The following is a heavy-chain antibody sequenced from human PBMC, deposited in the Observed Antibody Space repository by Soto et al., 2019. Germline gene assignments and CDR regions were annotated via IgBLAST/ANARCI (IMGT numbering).Heavy chain of an antibody. J-gene: IGHJ4*02. Sequence: SETLSLTCTVSGGSISSSSYYWGWIRQPPGKGLEWIGSIYYSGSTYYNPSLKSRVTISVDTSKNQFSLKLSSVTAADTAVYYCARDDSSGYYHHYFDYWGQGTLVTVSS. D-gene: IGHD3-22*01. V-gene: IGHV4-39*02. CDR1: GGSISSSSYY. CDR3: ARDDSSGYYHHYFDY. CDR2: IYYSGST.